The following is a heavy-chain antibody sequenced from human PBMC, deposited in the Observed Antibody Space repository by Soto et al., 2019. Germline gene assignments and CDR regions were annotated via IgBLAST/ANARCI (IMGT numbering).Heavy chain of an antibody. CDR3: ARVSVVAADGMDV. CDR2: ISSSSSYT. J-gene: IGHJ6*01. Sequence: QVQLVESGGGLVKPGGSLRLSCAASGFTFSDYYMIWIRQAPGKGLKWVSYISSSSSYTNYADSVKGRFTISRDNANNALYLQRNSLRADDPAGYYCARVSVVAADGMDVWWQGTTVTISS. V-gene: IGHV3-11*05. D-gene: IGHD6-13*01. CDR1: GFTFSDYY.